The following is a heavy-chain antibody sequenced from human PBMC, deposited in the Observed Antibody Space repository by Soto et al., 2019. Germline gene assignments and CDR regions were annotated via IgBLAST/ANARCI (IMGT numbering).Heavy chain of an antibody. V-gene: IGHV3-9*01. CDR3: VKGRGGCYGGDSFDC. CDR2: ISWNSGRT. Sequence: EVQLVESGGGLVQPGRSLRLSCAASGFTYDDYDMHWVRQAPGKGLEWVSAISWNSGRTAYADSVKGRFTISRDNAKNSLYLQMNSLRAEDTALYHCVKGRGGCYGGDSFDCWGKGTLVTVSS. D-gene: IGHD1-26*01. CDR1: GFTYDDYD. J-gene: IGHJ4*02.